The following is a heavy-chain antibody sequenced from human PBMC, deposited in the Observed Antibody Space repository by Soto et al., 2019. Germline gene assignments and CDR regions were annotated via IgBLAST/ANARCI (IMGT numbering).Heavy chain of an antibody. Sequence: GGSLRLSCAASGFTFSDYYMSWIRQAPGKGLEWVSYISSSGITIYYADSVKGRFTISRDNAKNSLYLQMNSLRAEDTAVYYCASLVGATIFDYSGQGTLVTVSS. J-gene: IGHJ4*02. CDR2: ISSSGITI. CDR3: ASLVGATIFDY. V-gene: IGHV3-11*01. CDR1: GFTFSDYY. D-gene: IGHD1-26*01.